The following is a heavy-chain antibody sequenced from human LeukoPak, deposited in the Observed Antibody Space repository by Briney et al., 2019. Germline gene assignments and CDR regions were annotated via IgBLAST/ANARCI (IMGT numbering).Heavy chain of an antibody. CDR3: AKGSSPSIRGNWFDP. V-gene: IGHV3-23*01. CDR2: ISGSGGST. J-gene: IGHJ5*02. CDR1: GFTFSSYA. Sequence: GGSLRLSCAASGFTFSSYAMSWVRQAPGKGLEWVSAISGSGGSTYYADSVKGRFTISRDNSKNTLYLQMNSLRAEDTAVYYCAKGSSPSIRGNWFDPWGQGTLVTVSS. D-gene: IGHD2-2*01.